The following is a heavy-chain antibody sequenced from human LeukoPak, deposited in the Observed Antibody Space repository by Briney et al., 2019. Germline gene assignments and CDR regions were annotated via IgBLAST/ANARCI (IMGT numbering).Heavy chain of an antibody. CDR2: VIPIFGTT. Sequence: SVKVSCKASGDTFSTYAISWVRQAPGQELEWMGGVIPIFGTTNYAQKFQGRVTITADESTSTAYMELSSLRSEDTAVYYCARSSRSYYYYYMDVWGKGTTVTISS. CDR1: GDTFSTYA. V-gene: IGHV1-69*13. CDR3: ARSSRSYYYYYMDV. J-gene: IGHJ6*03.